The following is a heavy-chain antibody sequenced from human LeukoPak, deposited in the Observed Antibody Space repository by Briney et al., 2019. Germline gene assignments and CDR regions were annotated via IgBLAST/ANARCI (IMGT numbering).Heavy chain of an antibody. Sequence: ASVKVSCKAAGYTFTGYYMFWVRQAPGQGLEWMGRIIPIFGTANYAQKFQGRVTITTDESTSTAYMELSSLRSEDTAVYYCARDLELIAALWFDPWGQGTLVTVSS. V-gene: IGHV1-69*05. CDR2: IIPIFGTA. CDR1: GYTFTGYY. CDR3: ARDLELIAALWFDP. J-gene: IGHJ5*02. D-gene: IGHD6-6*01.